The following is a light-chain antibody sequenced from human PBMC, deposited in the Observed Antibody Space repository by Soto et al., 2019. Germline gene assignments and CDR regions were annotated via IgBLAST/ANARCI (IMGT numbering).Light chain of an antibody. CDR1: SSDIGGYSY. CDR3: SSYAGSSAPVI. V-gene: IGLV2-14*01. CDR2: EVR. J-gene: IGLJ2*01. Sequence: QSALTQPASVSGSPGQSITISCTGTSSDIGGYSYVSWYQQKPGKAPKLIIYEVRHRPSGVANRFSGSKSGNTASLTVSGLQAEEEADYHCSSYAGSSAPVIFGGGTKLTVL.